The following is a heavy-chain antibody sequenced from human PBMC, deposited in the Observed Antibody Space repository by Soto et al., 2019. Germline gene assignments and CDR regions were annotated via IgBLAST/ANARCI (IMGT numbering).Heavy chain of an antibody. D-gene: IGHD1-7*01. V-gene: IGHV4-38-2*02. CDR2: IYHSGST. CDR3: ARDPITGTTGPGWFDP. J-gene: IGHJ5*02. Sequence: SETLSLTCAVSGYSISSGYYWGWIRQPPGKGLEWIGSIYHSGSTYYNPSLKSRVTISVDTSKNQFSLKLSSVTAADTAVYYCARDPITGTTGPGWFDPWGQGTLVTAPQ. CDR1: GYSISSGYY.